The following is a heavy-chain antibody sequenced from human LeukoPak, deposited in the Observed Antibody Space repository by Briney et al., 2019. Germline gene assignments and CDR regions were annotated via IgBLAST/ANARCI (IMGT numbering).Heavy chain of an antibody. CDR3: ARQLSGWYDADPY. D-gene: IGHD6-19*01. CDR2: IREDGSRN. Sequence: GGSLRFSCAASGFTFSSYWMSWVRQAPGKGLEWVANIREDGSRNHYVDSVKGRFTISRDNAKNSLYLQMSSLRAEDTAVYYCARQLSGWYDADPYWGQGTLVTVSS. V-gene: IGHV3-7*05. CDR1: GFTFSSYW. J-gene: IGHJ4*02.